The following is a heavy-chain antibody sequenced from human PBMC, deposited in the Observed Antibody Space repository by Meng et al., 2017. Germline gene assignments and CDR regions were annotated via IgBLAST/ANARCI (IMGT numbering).Heavy chain of an antibody. CDR1: GGSFSGHY. D-gene: IGHD3-22*01. CDR3: ARNRYDRSTHVFDP. CDR2: VSDGEYS. J-gene: IGHJ5*02. Sequence: QVQLQQWGAGLLKPSEPLSPPCTVSGGSFSGHYWSWIRHAPGEGVEGIGEVSDGEYSKYNPAIKSRATVAGNTSKNEASLKFSSVAAADTAVYYWARNRYDRSTHVFDPWGQGTLVTVSS. V-gene: IGHV4-34*01.